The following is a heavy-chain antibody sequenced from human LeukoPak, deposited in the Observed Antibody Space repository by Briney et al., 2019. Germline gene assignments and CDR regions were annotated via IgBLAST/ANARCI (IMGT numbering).Heavy chain of an antibody. J-gene: IGHJ4*02. CDR2: IYTSGST. D-gene: IGHD3-10*01. CDR3: ARGVRGSYGSGSYFKYFDY. Sequence: PSETLSLTCTVSGGSISSGSYYWSWIRQPAGKGLEWIGRIYTSGSTNYDPSLKSRVTISVDTSKNQFSLKLSSVTAADTAVYYCARGVRGSYGSGSYFKYFDYWGQGTLVTVSS. CDR1: GGSISSGSYY. V-gene: IGHV4-61*02.